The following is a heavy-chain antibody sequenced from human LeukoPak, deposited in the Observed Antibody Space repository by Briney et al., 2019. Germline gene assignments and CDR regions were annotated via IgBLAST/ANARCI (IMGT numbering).Heavy chain of an antibody. Sequence: GGSLRLSCAASGFTFSSYGMHWVRQAPGKGLEWVAFIRYDGNNKYYADSVKGRFTISRDNSKNTLYLQMNSLRAEDTAVYYCAKGITMVRGVTMYYFDYWGQGTLVTVSS. V-gene: IGHV3-30*02. D-gene: IGHD3-10*01. CDR2: IRYDGNNK. J-gene: IGHJ4*02. CDR3: AKGITMVRGVTMYYFDY. CDR1: GFTFSSYG.